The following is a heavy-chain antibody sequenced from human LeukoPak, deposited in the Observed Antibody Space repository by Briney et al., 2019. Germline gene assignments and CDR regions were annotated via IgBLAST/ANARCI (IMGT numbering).Heavy chain of an antibody. CDR3: ETPPCTVTTYNCVLQDY. V-gene: IGHV4-34*01. D-gene: IGHD4-17*01. J-gene: IGHJ4*02. Sequence: PSETLSLTCAVYGGSFSGYYWSWIRQSPGKGLEWIGEINNSGSTNYNPSFKSRVTISVDTSKNQFSLKLNCVPAADTAVYYSETPPCTVTTYNCVLQDYWGRGTLVTVSS. CDR2: INNSGST. CDR1: GGSFSGYY.